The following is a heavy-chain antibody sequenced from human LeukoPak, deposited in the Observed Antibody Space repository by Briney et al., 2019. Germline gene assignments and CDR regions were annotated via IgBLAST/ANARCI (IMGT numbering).Heavy chain of an antibody. D-gene: IGHD6-19*01. CDR2: MSNDGDNK. V-gene: IGHV3-30*18. CDR3: AKDPSSGWYRWSMDV. J-gene: IGHJ6*02. Sequence: GGSLRLSCEASGFSFSSHGMHWVRQAPGKGLEWLAPMSNDGDNKDYADSVKGRFTISRDNSKNTLYLQMNSLTTEDTALYYCAKDPSSGWYRWSMDVWGQGTTVTVSS. CDR1: GFSFSSHG.